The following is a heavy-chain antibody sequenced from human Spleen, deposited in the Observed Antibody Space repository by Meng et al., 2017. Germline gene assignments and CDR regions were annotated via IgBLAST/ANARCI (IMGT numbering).Heavy chain of an antibody. CDR2: INHSGST. CDR3: ARGLYSSGWYD. CDR1: GGSFSGYY. D-gene: IGHD6-19*01. Sequence: SETLSLTCAVYGGSFSGYYWSWIRQPPGKGREWIGEINHSGSTNYNPSLKSRVTISVDTSKNQFSLKLSSVTAADTAVYYCARGLYSSGWYDWGQGTLVTVSS. J-gene: IGHJ4*02. V-gene: IGHV4-34*01.